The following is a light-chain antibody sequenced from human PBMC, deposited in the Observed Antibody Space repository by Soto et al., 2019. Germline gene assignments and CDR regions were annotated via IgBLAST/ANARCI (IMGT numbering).Light chain of an antibody. V-gene: IGKV1-33*01. Sequence: DIQMTQSPTSLAASVGDRVTITCQASQDLTNYLNWYQQKPGEAPKLLIYDTTTLEEGVPTRFSGGGSAKAFTFTINGLQPEEAAIYFCQQYVNLPYTFGQGTRLQIK. CDR2: DTT. CDR3: QQYVNLPYT. CDR1: QDLTNY. J-gene: IGKJ5*01.